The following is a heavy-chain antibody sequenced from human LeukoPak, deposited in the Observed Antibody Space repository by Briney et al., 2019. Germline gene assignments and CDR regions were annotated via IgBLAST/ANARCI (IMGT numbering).Heavy chain of an antibody. J-gene: IGHJ4*02. CDR3: ARGGVSNSWYRTPDY. CDR2: ISAYNGNT. CDR1: GYTFTSYG. Sequence: ASVKVSCKASGYTFTSYGISWLRQAPGQGLEWMGWISAYNGNTNYVQKLQGRVTMTTDTSTSTAYMELRSLRSDDTAVYYCARGGVSNSWYRTPDYWGQGTLVTVSS. D-gene: IGHD6-13*01. V-gene: IGHV1-18*01.